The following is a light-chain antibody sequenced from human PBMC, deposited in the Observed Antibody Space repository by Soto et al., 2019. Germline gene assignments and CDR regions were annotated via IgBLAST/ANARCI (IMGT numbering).Light chain of an antibody. CDR1: QSVSSSY. V-gene: IGKV3-20*01. CDR2: GAS. J-gene: IGKJ2*01. CDR3: QQYFSSPLYS. Sequence: EIVLTQSPGTLSLSPGERATLSCRASQSVSSSYLAWYQQKPGQAPRLLIYGASSRATGIPDRFSGSGSGTDFTRTISRLEPEDVAVYYCQQYFSSPLYSFGQRTKLEIK.